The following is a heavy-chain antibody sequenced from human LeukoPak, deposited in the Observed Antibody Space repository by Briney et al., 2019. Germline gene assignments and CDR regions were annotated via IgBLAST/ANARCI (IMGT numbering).Heavy chain of an antibody. CDR3: ASHDTSGYYLYRYLRT. CDR1: GFTFRAYA. CDR2: ISGSGAST. Sequence: GGSLRLSCAASGFTFRAYAMSWVRQAPGQGLERVSIISGSGASTFYVDSVKGRFTISRDNSKNTLYLQMNDLRAEDTAVYHCASHDTSGYYLYRYLRTWGQGTLVTVSS. D-gene: IGHD3-22*01. V-gene: IGHV3-23*01. J-gene: IGHJ5*02.